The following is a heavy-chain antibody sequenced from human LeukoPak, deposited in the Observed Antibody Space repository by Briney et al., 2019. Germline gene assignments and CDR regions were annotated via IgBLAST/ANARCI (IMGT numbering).Heavy chain of an antibody. CDR3: ARTHFRAAALVYYYYGMDV. Sequence: GASVKVSCKASGYTFASYGISWVRQAPGQGLEWMGWISAYNGNTNYAQKLQGRVTMTTDTSTSTAYMELRSLRSDDTAVYYCARTHFRAAALVYYYYGMDVWGQGTTVTVSS. J-gene: IGHJ6*02. CDR1: GYTFASYG. CDR2: ISAYNGNT. D-gene: IGHD6-13*01. V-gene: IGHV1-18*01.